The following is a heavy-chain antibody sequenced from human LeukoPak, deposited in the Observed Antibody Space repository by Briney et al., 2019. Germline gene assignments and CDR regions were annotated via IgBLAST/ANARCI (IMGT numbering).Heavy chain of an antibody. CDR3: ARDRGIAARPHYYYYGMDV. V-gene: IGHV1-18*01. CDR2: ISAYNGNT. D-gene: IGHD6-6*01. CDR1: GYTFTSYG. J-gene: IGHJ6*02. Sequence: GASVKVSCKAPGYTFTSYGISWVRQAPGQGLEWMGWISAYNGNTNYAQKLQGRVTMTTDTSTSTAYMELRSLRSDDTAVYYCARDRGIAARPHYYYYGMDVWGQGTTVTVSS.